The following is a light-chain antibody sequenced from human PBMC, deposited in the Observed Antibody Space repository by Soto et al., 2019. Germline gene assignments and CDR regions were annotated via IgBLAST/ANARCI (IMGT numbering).Light chain of an antibody. CDR2: GAS. CDR1: QTISSSY. J-gene: IGKJ1*01. CDR3: QHYGSSAWT. Sequence: EIVLTQSPGTLSLSPGERATLSCRASQTISSSYLAWYQQKPGQAPRLLMYGASSRATGIPDRFSGSGSGTDFTLTISRLEPEDFAVYYCQHYGSSAWTFGQGTKVEIK. V-gene: IGKV3-20*01.